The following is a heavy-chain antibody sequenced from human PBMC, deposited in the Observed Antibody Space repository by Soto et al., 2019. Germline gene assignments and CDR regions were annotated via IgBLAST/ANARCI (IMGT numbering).Heavy chain of an antibody. J-gene: IGHJ4*02. D-gene: IGHD2-15*01. CDR2: ISSSSSYI. CDR1: GFTFSSYS. CDR3: ARDNGYCSGGSCYFGTYDY. V-gene: IGHV3-21*01. Sequence: GESLKISCAASGFTFSSYSMNWVRQAPGKGLEWVSSISSSSSYIYYADSVKGRFTISRDNAKNSLYLQMNSLRAEDTAVYYCARDNGYCSGGSCYFGTYDYWGQGTLVTVSS.